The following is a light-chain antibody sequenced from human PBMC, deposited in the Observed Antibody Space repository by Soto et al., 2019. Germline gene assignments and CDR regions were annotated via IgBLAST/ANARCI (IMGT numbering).Light chain of an antibody. CDR1: QSISNS. CDR3: QQTYSTPYT. J-gene: IGKJ2*01. Sequence: DTQMTQSPSSLSVSVGDRVTITCRASQSISNSLTWYQQKPGKAPQFLIFGASSLPGGDPPRCSGSGYGIDCALTISSLQPEDVATYVCQQTYSTPYTFGRGTKLQIQ. CDR2: GAS. V-gene: IGKV1-39*01.